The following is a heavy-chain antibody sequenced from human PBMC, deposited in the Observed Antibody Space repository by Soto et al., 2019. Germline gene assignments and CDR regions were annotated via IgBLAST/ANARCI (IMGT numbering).Heavy chain of an antibody. CDR3: APHVSCSGGSCHYDAFAI. CDR2: ITADGGT. V-gene: IGHV3-23*01. Sequence: EVQVLESGGGLVQPGGSLRLSCEGSGFTVSSHAMTWIRQAPGKGPEWVSTITADGGTDYADSVKGRFAMSRDASQSTLHLPMNSLGAEDTAAYYCAPHVSCSGGSCHYDAFAIRGQGTMVTVSS. D-gene: IGHD2-15*01. J-gene: IGHJ3*02. CDR1: GFTVSSHA.